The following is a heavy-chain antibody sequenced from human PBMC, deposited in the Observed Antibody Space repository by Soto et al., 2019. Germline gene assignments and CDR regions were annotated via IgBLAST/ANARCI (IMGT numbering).Heavy chain of an antibody. CDR2: ISSSSSYI. CDR1: GFTFSSYS. CDR3: ARDRDGSGSYYKPYAFDI. D-gene: IGHD3-10*01. V-gene: IGHV3-21*01. J-gene: IGHJ3*02. Sequence: GGSLRLSCAASGFTFSSYSMNWVRQAPEKGLEWVSSISSSSSYIYYADSVKGRFTISRDNAKNSLYLQMNSLRAEDTAVYYCARDRDGSGSYYKPYAFDIWGQGTMVTVSS.